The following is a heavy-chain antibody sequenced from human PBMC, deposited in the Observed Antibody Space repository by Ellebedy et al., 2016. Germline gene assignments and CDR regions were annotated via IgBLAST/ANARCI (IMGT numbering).Heavy chain of an antibody. CDR1: GFTFRNFI. CDR3: YYGHYSGF. J-gene: IGHJ4*02. CDR2: ISGDGDTT. D-gene: IGHD4-17*01. Sequence: GESLKISXVASGFTFRNFIMSWVRQAPGGGLEWVSTISGDGDTTFSADSVKGRFTISRDNSRYTLYLQMDSLTAADTAVYYCYYGHYSGFWGQGTLVTVSS. V-gene: IGHV3-23*01.